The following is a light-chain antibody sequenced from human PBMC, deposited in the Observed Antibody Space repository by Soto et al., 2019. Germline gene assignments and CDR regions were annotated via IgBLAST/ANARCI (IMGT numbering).Light chain of an antibody. Sequence: QSALTQPASVSGSPGQSITISCTGTSSDVGGYYFVSWYQQHPDKAPKLMIYEVSNRPSGGSNRFSGSKYGNTASLTISGLQAEDEADYYCSSYTSTNTYVFGTGTKVTVL. V-gene: IGLV2-14*01. CDR3: SSYTSTNTYV. J-gene: IGLJ1*01. CDR2: EVS. CDR1: SSDVGGYYF.